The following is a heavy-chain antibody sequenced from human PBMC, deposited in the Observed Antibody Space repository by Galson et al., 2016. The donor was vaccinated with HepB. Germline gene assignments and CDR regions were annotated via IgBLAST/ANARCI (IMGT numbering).Heavy chain of an antibody. CDR2: ISESGST. CDR1: GGSFSGHY. Sequence: ETLSLTCAVHGGSFSGHYWSWIRQPPGKGLEWIGEISESGSTGYNPVLQSRVTMSLDASKIQMSLILSSMTAGAPAVYYCARHCGGGSCYRDFEIWGQGTMVTGSS. V-gene: IGHV4-34*01. CDR3: ARHCGGGSCYRDFEI. J-gene: IGHJ3*02. D-gene: IGHD2-15*01.